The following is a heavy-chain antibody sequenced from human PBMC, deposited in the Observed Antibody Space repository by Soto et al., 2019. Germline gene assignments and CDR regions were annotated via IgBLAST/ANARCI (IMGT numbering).Heavy chain of an antibody. CDR1: GYSISSAHY. Sequence: SETLSLTCAVSGYSISSAHYWGWIRQPPGKGLAWIASINHSGSRKYNPSLKSRVTMSADTSKNQFSLQLRSVTAADTAEYFCARQGDYYDYLDNNWFDPWGQGTLVTVSS. J-gene: IGHJ5*02. CDR2: INHSGSR. V-gene: IGHV4-38-2*01. CDR3: ARQGDYYDYLDNNWFDP. D-gene: IGHD3-16*01.